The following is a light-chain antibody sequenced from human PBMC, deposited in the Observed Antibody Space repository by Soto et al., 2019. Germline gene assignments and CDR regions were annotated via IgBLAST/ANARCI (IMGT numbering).Light chain of an antibody. CDR3: QQSYKMPS. V-gene: IGKV1-12*01. CDR1: QGISNW. CDR2: ATS. Sequence: DIQMTQSPSSVSASVGDRVTITCRASQGISNWLAWYQQKPGKAPTLLIHATSNLQIGVPSRFSGSGSGTEFTLTISSLEPQDFGTYYCQQSYKMPSFGQGTRLEIK. J-gene: IGKJ5*01.